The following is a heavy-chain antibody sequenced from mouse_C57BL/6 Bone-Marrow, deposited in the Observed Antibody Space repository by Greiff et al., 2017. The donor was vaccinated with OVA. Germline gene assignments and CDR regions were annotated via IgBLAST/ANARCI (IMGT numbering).Heavy chain of an antibody. CDR2: IDPETGGT. J-gene: IGHJ4*01. Sequence: VQLVESGAELVRPGASVTLSCKASGYTFTDYEMHWVKQTPVHGLEWIGAIDPETGGTAYNQKFKGKAILTADKSSSTAYMELRSLTFEDSAVYYCTRGYSNYYAMDYWGQGTSVTVSS. V-gene: IGHV1-15*01. CDR3: TRGYSNYYAMDY. D-gene: IGHD2-5*01. CDR1: GYTFTDYE.